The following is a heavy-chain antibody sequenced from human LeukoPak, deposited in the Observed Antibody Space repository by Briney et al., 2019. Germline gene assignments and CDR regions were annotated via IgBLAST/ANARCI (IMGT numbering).Heavy chain of an antibody. Sequence: GGSLRLSCAASGFTFSNYAMNWVRQAPGKGLEWVSYISSSSTSTIYYADSVKGRFTISRDNAKNSLYLQMNSLRDEDTAVYYCARGLISSGWYRDGYPSDAFDIWGQGTMVTVSS. V-gene: IGHV3-48*02. CDR1: GFTFSNYA. J-gene: IGHJ3*02. D-gene: IGHD6-19*01. CDR2: ISSSSTSTI. CDR3: ARGLISSGWYRDGYPSDAFDI.